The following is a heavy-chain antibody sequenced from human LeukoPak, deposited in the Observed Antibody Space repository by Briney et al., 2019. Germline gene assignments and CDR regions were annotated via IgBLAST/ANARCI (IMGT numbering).Heavy chain of an antibody. Sequence: SETLSLACTVAGGSVNNSYWTWIRQPPGKGREWIGHIYYIGSTNYSPSLKTRATISVDTSKKQFSLKLSYVTAADTAIYYCARNFNHYFDSSGYYDSWGQGTLVTVSS. CDR2: IYYIGST. D-gene: IGHD3-22*01. CDR3: ARNFNHYFDSSGYYDS. J-gene: IGHJ4*02. V-gene: IGHV4-59*02. CDR1: GGSVNNSY.